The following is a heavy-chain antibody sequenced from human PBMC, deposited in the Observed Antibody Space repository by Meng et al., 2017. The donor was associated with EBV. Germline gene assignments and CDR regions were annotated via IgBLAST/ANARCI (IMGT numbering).Heavy chain of an antibody. CDR3: AHRRDEYSSSWYGWFDP. CDR1: VLSLRTSGVG. Sequence: QTTLSEFVHSLAHPTQTLTLTCNLSVLSLRTSGVGVAWIGQSPGKALEWLALIYWDDDKRYRPSLKSRLTITKDTFKTQVVLTMTNMDPVDTATYYCAHRRDEYSSSWYGWFDPWGQGTLVTVSS. D-gene: IGHD6-13*01. V-gene: IGHV2-5*06. CDR2: IYWDDDK. J-gene: IGHJ5*02.